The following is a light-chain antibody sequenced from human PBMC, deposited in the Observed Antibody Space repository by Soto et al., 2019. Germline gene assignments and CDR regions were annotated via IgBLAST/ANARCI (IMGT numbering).Light chain of an antibody. CDR3: SSHSSSSTV. Sequence: QSVLTQPASVSGSPGQSITISCTGTSRDVGGYEYVSWYQQHPGKVPRLMIYKVSNRPSGVSNRFSGSKSGNTASLNISGLQAEDEADYYCSSHSSSSTVFGGGTKLTVL. V-gene: IGLV2-14*01. J-gene: IGLJ2*01. CDR2: KVS. CDR1: SRDVGGYEY.